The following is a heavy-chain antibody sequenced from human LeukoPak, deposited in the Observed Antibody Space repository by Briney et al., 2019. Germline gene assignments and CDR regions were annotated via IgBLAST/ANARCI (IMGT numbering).Heavy chain of an antibody. CDR3: ARGGEIVVVITTTPNWFDP. CDR1: GFTFSDYY. CDR2: ISSSGSTI. D-gene: IGHD3-22*01. V-gene: IGHV3-11*01. Sequence: GGSLRLSCAASGFTFSDYYMSWNRQAPGKGLEWVSYISSSGSTIYYADSVKGRFTISRDNAKNSLYLQMNSLRAEDTAVYYCARGGEIVVVITTTPNWFDPWGQGTLVTVSS. J-gene: IGHJ5*02.